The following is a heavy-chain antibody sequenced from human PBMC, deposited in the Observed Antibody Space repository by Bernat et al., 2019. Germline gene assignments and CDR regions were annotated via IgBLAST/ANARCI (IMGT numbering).Heavy chain of an antibody. CDR1: GFTFSSYA. CDR2: ISYDGSNK. Sequence: QVQLVESGGGVVQPGRSLRLSCAASGFTFSSYAMHWVRQAPGKGLEWVAVISYDGSNKYYADSVKGRFTISRDNSKNTLYLQMNSLRAEDTAVYYCARDQDTVTTLSFDYWGQGTLVTVSS. CDR3: ARDQDTVTTLSFDY. V-gene: IGHV3-30-3*01. J-gene: IGHJ4*02. D-gene: IGHD4-17*01.